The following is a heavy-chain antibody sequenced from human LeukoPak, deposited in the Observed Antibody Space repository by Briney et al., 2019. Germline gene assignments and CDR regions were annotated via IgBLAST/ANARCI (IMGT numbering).Heavy chain of an antibody. Sequence: SETLSLTCAVYGGSFSGYYWSWIRQPPGKGLEWIGEINHSGSTNYNPSLKSRVTISVDTSKNQFSLKLSSVTAADTAVYYCARVATVVTPEDYWGQGTLVTVSS. J-gene: IGHJ4*02. D-gene: IGHD4-23*01. CDR3: ARVATVVTPEDY. CDR2: INHSGST. V-gene: IGHV4-34*01. CDR1: GGSFSGYY.